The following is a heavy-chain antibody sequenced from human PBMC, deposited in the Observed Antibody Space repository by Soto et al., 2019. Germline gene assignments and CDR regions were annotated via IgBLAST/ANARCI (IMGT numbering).Heavy chain of an antibody. Sequence: QLQLQESGPGLVKSSETLSLICTVSGGSISANDHYWGWIRRPPGKGLEWIGSISYSGNTYDAPSLKSRVTISADTSKNPFSLKLTAVTAADTAIYYCARHLTCLTFDLWGQGTPVTVSS. D-gene: IGHD3-3*01. CDR2: ISYSGNT. CDR3: ARHLTCLTFDL. V-gene: IGHV4-39*01. J-gene: IGHJ4*02. CDR1: GGSISANDHY.